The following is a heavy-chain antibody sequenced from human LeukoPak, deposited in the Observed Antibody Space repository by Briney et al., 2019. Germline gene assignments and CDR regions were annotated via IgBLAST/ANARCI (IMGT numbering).Heavy chain of an antibody. CDR2: ISRSSTYI. V-gene: IGHV3-21*01. Sequence: GGSLRLSCAASGFTFSNSSMTWVRQAPGKGLEWVSSISRSSTYIYYADLVKGRFTISRDNAKNSLYLQMGSLRAGDAAIYYCAYSANILPDYWGQGTLVTVSS. D-gene: IGHD4-11*01. CDR3: AYSANILPDY. J-gene: IGHJ4*02. CDR1: GFTFSNSS.